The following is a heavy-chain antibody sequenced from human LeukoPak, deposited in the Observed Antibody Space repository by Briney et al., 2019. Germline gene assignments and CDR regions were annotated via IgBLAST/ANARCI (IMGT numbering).Heavy chain of an antibody. CDR1: GFAFGSYW. D-gene: IGHD6-19*01. Sequence: GGSLRLSRAASGFAFGSYWMSWVRQAPGKGLEWVANIKEDGSEKYYLDSVKGRISISRDNAKNSLYLQINSLKVEDRAVYYCATGGWYLAYWGQGTLVTVSS. CDR3: ATGGWYLAY. V-gene: IGHV3-7*01. J-gene: IGHJ4*02. CDR2: IKEDGSEK.